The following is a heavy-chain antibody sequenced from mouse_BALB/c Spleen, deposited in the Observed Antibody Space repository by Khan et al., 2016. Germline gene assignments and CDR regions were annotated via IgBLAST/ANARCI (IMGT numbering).Heavy chain of an antibody. Sequence: QMQLKESGAELARPGASVKLSCKASGYTFTDYYINWVKQRTGQGLEWIGEIYPGSGNTYYNEKFKGKAILTADKSSSTAYMQLSSLTSEDSAVYFCAKGGRSDYYAMDYWGQGTSVTVSS. D-gene: IGHD1-1*01. CDR1: GYTFTDYY. J-gene: IGHJ4*01. CDR3: AKGGRSDYYAMDY. V-gene: IGHV1-77*01. CDR2: IYPGSGNT.